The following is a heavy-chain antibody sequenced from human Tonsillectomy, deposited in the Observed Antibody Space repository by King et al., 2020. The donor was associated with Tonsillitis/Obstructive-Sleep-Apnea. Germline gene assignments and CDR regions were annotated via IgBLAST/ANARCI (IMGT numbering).Heavy chain of an antibody. CDR2: INHSGST. V-gene: IGHV4-34*01. CDR1: GGSFSGDN. D-gene: IGHD7-27*01. Sequence: VQLQQWGAGLLKPSETLSLTCAVYGGSFSGDNWTWIRQPPGKGLEWVGEINHSGSTTYDPPLKSRVTISLDTSKNQFSLKLSSVTAADTAVYYCAGQNLWGYYFDYWGQGTPVTVSS. J-gene: IGHJ4*02. CDR3: AGQNLWGYYFDY.